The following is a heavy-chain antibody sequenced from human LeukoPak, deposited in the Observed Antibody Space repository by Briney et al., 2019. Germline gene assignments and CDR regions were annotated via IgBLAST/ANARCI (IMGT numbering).Heavy chain of an antibody. CDR3: ARHAYYYDSSGYYKIARGMPHFDY. CDR2: IYYSGST. D-gene: IGHD3-22*01. V-gene: IGHV4-39*01. Sequence: SETLSLTCTVSGGSISSGSYYWGWIRQPPGKGLEWIGSIYYSGSTYNNSSLKSRVTISVDTSKNQFSLKLSSVTAADTAVYYCARHAYYYDSSGYYKIARGMPHFDYWGQGTLVTVSS. J-gene: IGHJ4*02. CDR1: GGSISSGSYY.